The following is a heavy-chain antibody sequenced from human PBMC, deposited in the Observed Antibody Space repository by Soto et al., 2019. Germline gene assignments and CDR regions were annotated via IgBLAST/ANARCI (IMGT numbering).Heavy chain of an antibody. CDR2: IYYSGST. D-gene: IGHD2-21*01. J-gene: IGHJ3*01. V-gene: IGHV4-31*03. Sequence: SETLSLTCTVSGGSISSGGYYWSWIRQHPGKGLEWIGYIYYSGSTYYNPSLKSRVTISVDTSKNQFSLKLSSVTAADTAVYYCARGRGRTAIVVVLDVWGQGTMVTVSS. CDR3: ARGRGRTAIVVVLDV. CDR1: GGSISSGGYY.